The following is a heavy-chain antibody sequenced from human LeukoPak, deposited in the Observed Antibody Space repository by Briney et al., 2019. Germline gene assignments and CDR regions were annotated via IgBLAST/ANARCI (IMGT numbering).Heavy chain of an antibody. CDR3: ARGDYYYDSSGYNTPDY. D-gene: IGHD3-22*01. Sequence: GSLRLSCAASGFTFSSYAMHWVRQAPGKGLEWVAVISYDGSNKYYADSVKGRFTISRDNSKNTLYLQMNSLRAEDTAVYYCARGDYYYDSSGYNTPDYWGQGTLVTVSS. J-gene: IGHJ4*02. CDR2: ISYDGSNK. CDR1: GFTFSSYA. V-gene: IGHV3-30-3*01.